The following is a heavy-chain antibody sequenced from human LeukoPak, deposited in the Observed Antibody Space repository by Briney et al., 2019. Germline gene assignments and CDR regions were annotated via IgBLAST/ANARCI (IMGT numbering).Heavy chain of an antibody. CDR2: IYYSGST. J-gene: IGHJ2*01. Sequence: PSETLSLTCTVSAGSISGSSYYWSWIRQHPGKGLEWIGYIYYSGSTYYNPSLKSRVTISVDTSKNQFSLKLSSVTAADTAVYYCARDPRYNSGGRYFDLWGRGTLVTVSS. CDR3: ARDPRYNSGGRYFDL. V-gene: IGHV4-31*03. D-gene: IGHD1-20*01. CDR1: AGSISGSSYY.